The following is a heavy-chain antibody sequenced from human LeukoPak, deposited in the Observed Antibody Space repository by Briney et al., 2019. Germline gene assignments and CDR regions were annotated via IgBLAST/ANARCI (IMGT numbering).Heavy chain of an antibody. D-gene: IGHD4-23*01. J-gene: IGHJ6*02. CDR1: GFIFNNYA. CDR2: ISGSGGNT. Sequence: GGSLRLSCAVSGFIFNNYAMSWVRQAPGKGLEWVSAISGSGGNTYYADPVKGRFTSSRDNSKNTLYLQMNSLRAEDTAVYYCAKDGGYGGNPVLPYSYYGMDVWGQGTTVTVSS. V-gene: IGHV3-23*01. CDR3: AKDGGYGGNPVLPYSYYGMDV.